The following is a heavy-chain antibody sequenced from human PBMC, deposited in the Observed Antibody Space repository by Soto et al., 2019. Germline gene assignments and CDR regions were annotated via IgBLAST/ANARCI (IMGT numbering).Heavy chain of an antibody. Sequence: SETLSLTCAVYGGSFSGYYWSWIRQPPGKGLEWIGEINHSGSTNYNPSLKSRVTISVDTSKNQFSLKLSSVTAADTAVYYCARAPPVLMVYAKPEYYYYMDVWGKGTTVTVSS. CDR3: ARAPPVLMVYAKPEYYYYMDV. CDR1: GGSFSGYY. CDR2: INHSGST. V-gene: IGHV4-34*01. D-gene: IGHD2-8*01. J-gene: IGHJ6*03.